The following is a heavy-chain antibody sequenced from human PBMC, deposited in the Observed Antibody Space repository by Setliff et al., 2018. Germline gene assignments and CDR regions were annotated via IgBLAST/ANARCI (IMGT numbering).Heavy chain of an antibody. D-gene: IGHD6-25*01. CDR3: ARLGAPASHDAFDI. CDR1: GYRFTTYW. J-gene: IGHJ3*02. CDR2: VFSGDSDT. Sequence: GESLKISCKGSGYRFTTYWIDWVRQMPGKGLELMGIVFSGDSDTRYSPSFQGQVTMSADKSINPAYLQWSSLKASDTAMYYCARLGAPASHDAFDIWGQGTMVTVSS. V-gene: IGHV5-51*01.